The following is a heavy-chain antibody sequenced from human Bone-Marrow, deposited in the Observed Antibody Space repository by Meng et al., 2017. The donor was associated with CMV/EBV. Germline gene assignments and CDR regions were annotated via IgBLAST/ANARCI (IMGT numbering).Heavy chain of an antibody. CDR2: IRKNGYGGTT. CDR1: GFIFGDYL. CDR3: TRGGTSAMRDGMDV. J-gene: IGHJ6*02. Sequence: GESLKISCTASGFIFGDYLMGWVRQAPGKGPEWAGVIRKNGYGGTTEYAASVKGRFTISRDDSKSIAYLQMNSLKIEDTAVYYCTRGGTSAMRDGMDVWGQGTTVTFSS. D-gene: IGHD2-2*01. V-gene: IGHV3-49*04.